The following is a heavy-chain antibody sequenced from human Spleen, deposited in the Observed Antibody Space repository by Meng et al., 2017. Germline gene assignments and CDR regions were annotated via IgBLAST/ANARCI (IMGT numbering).Heavy chain of an antibody. CDR1: GFTFSSYS. J-gene: IGHJ4*02. Sequence: GESLKISCAASGFTFSSYSMNWVRQAPGKGLEWVSSISSSSSYIYYADSVKGRFTISRDNAKNSLYLQMNSLRAEDTAVYYCARDLLYDILTGYSPDWGQGTLVTVSS. V-gene: IGHV3-21*01. CDR2: ISSSSSYI. CDR3: ARDLLYDILTGYSPD. D-gene: IGHD3-9*01.